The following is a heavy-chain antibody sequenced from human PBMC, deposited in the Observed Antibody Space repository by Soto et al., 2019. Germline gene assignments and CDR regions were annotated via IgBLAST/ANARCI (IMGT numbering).Heavy chain of an antibody. J-gene: IGHJ4*02. D-gene: IGHD1-1*01. CDR1: GGTFSSYA. CDR3: ARSHAPTLEPSYYFDY. CDR2: VIPIFGTA. Sequence: SVKVSCKASGGTFSSYAISWVRQAPGQGLEWMGGVIPIFGTANYAQKFQGRVTITADESTSTAYMELSSLRSEDTAVYYCARSHAPTLEPSYYFDYWGQGTLVTVPS. V-gene: IGHV1-69*13.